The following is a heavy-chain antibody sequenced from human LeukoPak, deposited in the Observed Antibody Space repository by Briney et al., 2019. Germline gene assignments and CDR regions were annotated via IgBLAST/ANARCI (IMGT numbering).Heavy chain of an antibody. D-gene: IGHD3-22*01. CDR2: IYHSGST. V-gene: IGHV4-59*01. Sequence: SETLSLTCSVSGGSMSSYYWSWIRQSPGKGLEWIGYIYHSGSTDYNSSLKSRVTISEDTSKKQFSLKVSSVTAADTAVYYCARERRGYYHKRNAFDIWGQGTMVTVSS. CDR3: ARERRGYYHKRNAFDI. J-gene: IGHJ3*02. CDR1: GGSMSSYY.